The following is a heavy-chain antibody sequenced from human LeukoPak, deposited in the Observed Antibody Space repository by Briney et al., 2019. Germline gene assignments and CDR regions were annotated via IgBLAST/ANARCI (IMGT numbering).Heavy chain of an antibody. Sequence: GGSLRLSCAASGFTFSSYAMSWVRQAPGKGLEWVSAISGSGGSTYYADSVKGRFTISRDNSKNTLYLQMNSLRAEDTAVYYCARDNYDSSGPYYFDYWGQGTLVTVSS. CDR1: GFTFSSYA. J-gene: IGHJ4*02. D-gene: IGHD3-22*01. CDR3: ARDNYDSSGPYYFDY. V-gene: IGHV3-23*01. CDR2: ISGSGGST.